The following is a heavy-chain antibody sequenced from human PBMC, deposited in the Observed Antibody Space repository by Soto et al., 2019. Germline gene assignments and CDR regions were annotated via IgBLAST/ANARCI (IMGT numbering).Heavy chain of an antibody. J-gene: IGHJ4*02. Sequence: PGGSLRLSCAASGFTFSSYSMNWVRQAPGKGLEWVSYISSSSTIYYADSVKGRFTISRDNAKNSLYLQMNSLRDEDTAVYYCARDLGYGLFEYWGQGTLVTVSS. CDR1: GFTFSSYS. V-gene: IGHV3-48*02. CDR3: ARDLGYGLFEY. CDR2: ISSSSTI. D-gene: IGHD5-18*01.